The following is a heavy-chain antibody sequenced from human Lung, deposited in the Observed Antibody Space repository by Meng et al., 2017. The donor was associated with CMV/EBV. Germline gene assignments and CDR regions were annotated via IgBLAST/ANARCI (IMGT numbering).Heavy chain of an antibody. Sequence: SLKISXTASGFTFGDYAMTWVRQAPGKGLEWVGFIRSKAYGGTTEYAASVKGRFTISRDDSKSIAYLQMNSLKTEDTAVYYCTRNRGSYYFDYWGQGTLVTVSS. D-gene: IGHD1-26*01. CDR2: IRSKAYGGTT. CDR1: GFTFGDYA. CDR3: TRNRGSYYFDY. J-gene: IGHJ4*02. V-gene: IGHV3-49*04.